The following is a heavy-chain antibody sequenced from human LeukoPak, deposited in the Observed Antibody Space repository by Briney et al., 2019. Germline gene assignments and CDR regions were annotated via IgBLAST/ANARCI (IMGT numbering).Heavy chain of an antibody. Sequence: ASVKVSCKASRGTFNNYTISWVRQAPGQGLEWMGGIIPIFGTANYAQKFQGRVTITADKSTSTAYMELRSLRSEDTAVYYCASMTTVTIFDYWGQGTLVTVSS. CDR1: RGTFNNYT. CDR2: IIPIFGTA. D-gene: IGHD4-17*01. V-gene: IGHV1-69*06. CDR3: ASMTTVTIFDY. J-gene: IGHJ4*02.